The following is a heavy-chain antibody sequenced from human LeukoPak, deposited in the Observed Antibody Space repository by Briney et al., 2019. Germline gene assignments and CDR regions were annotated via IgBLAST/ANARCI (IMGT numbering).Heavy chain of an antibody. D-gene: IGHD3-10*01. CDR2: IIPILGIA. Sequence: ASVKVSCKASGGTFSSYAISWVRQAPGQGLEWMGRIIPILGIANYAQKFQGRVTITADKSTSTAYMELSSLRSEDTAVYYCARGRWVRGVIGWFDPWGQGTLVTVSS. CDR1: GGTFSSYA. CDR3: ARGRWVRGVIGWFDP. V-gene: IGHV1-69*04. J-gene: IGHJ5*02.